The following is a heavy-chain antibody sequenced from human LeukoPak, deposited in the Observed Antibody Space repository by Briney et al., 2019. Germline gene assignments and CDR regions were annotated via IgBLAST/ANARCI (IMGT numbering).Heavy chain of an antibody. CDR2: ISYDGTKK. CDR3: ARDWVAAGGFDS. D-gene: IGHD6-13*01. Sequence: GGSLRLSCEASGFTFSNHAIHWVRQASGKGLEWVAVISYDGTKKYYADSVKGRFTISRDNSKNTLYLQMNSLRGEDTAVYYCARDWVAAGGFDSWGQGTLVTVSS. V-gene: IGHV3-30-3*01. J-gene: IGHJ4*02. CDR1: GFTFSNHA.